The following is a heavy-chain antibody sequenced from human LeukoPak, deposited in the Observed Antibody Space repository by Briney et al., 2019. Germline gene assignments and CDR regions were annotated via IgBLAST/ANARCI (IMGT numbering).Heavy chain of an antibody. CDR3: ARDCRGAKQWLGNFDY. J-gene: IGHJ4*02. CDR1: GFTFSSYA. V-gene: IGHV3-30*04. Sequence: GRSLRLSCAASGFTFSSYAMHWVRQAPGKGLEWVAVISYDGSNKYYADSVKGRFTISRDNSKNTLYLQRNSLRAEDTAVYYCARDCRGAKQWLGNFDYWGQGTLVTVSS. CDR2: ISYDGSNK. D-gene: IGHD6-19*01.